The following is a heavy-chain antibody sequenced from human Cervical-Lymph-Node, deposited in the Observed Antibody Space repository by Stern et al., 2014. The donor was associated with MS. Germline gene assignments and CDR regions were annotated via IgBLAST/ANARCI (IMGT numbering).Heavy chain of an antibody. D-gene: IGHD1-14*01. CDR1: GFKFSIYW. CDR2: IYPGAFET. V-gene: IGHV5-51*01. J-gene: IGHJ4*02. CDR3: ARQTTAWASDV. Sequence: VPLVQSGAELIRPGESLKISCKGSGFKFSIYWIAWVRQMPGKGLEWMGIIYPGAFETRYSPSFQGQVTMSADKSTSTAYLQWSSLNASDTAMYFCARQTTAWASDVWGQGTLVTVSS.